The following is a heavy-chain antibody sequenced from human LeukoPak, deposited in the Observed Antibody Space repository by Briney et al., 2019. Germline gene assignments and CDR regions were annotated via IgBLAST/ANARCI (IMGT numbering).Heavy chain of an antibody. V-gene: IGHV3-7*01. Sequence: GGSLRLSSAASGFTFSSYWMSWVRQAPGKGLQWVANIKLDGSENYYVDSVRGRFTISRDNAKKTLFLQMSSLRVEDTAVYYCARDMVHHEGARGICDYWGQGTLVTVSS. CDR3: ARDMVHHEGARGICDY. CDR1: GFTFSSYW. J-gene: IGHJ4*02. D-gene: IGHD1-26*01. CDR2: IKLDGSEN.